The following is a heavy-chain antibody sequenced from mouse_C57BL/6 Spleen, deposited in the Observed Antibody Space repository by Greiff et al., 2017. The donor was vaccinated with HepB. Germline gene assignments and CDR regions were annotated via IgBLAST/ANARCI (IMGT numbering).Heavy chain of an antibody. CDR2: INPGSGGT. Sequence: VQLQQSGAELVRPGPSVKVSCKASGYAFTNYLIEWVKQRPGQGLEWIGVINPGSGGTNYNEKFKGKATLTADKSSSTAYMQLSSLTSEDSAVYFCARSTYYSNYEDAMDYWGQGTSVTVSS. J-gene: IGHJ4*01. D-gene: IGHD2-5*01. CDR1: GYAFTNYL. CDR3: ARSTYYSNYEDAMDY. V-gene: IGHV1-54*01.